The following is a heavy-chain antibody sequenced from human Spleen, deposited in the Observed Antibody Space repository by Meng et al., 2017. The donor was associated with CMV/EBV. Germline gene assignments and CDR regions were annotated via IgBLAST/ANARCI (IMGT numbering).Heavy chain of an antibody. V-gene: IGHV3-73*01. CDR2: IRSKANSYAT. Sequence: VRQAPGRGLEWVGRIRSKANSYATAYAASVKGRFTISRDDSKNTAYLQMNSLKTEDTAVYYCTTPSAVVPAANSYDTGNYYYGMDVWGQGTTVTVSS. D-gene: IGHD2-2*01. CDR3: TTPSAVVPAANSYDTGNYYYGMDV. J-gene: IGHJ6*02.